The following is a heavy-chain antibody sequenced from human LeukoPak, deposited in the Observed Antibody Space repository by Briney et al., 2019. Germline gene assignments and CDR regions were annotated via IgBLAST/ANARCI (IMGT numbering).Heavy chain of an antibody. CDR2: INHGGST. CDR3: ARMGSGSYSPNWFDP. Sequence: SETLSLTCAVYGGSFSGYYWSWSREPPGKGLEWMGEINHGGSTNYNPSLKSRATISVDTSKNQFSLKLSSVTAADTAVYYCARMGSGSYSPNWFDPWGQGTLVTVSS. J-gene: IGHJ5*02. CDR1: GGSFSGYY. D-gene: IGHD3-10*01. V-gene: IGHV4-34*01.